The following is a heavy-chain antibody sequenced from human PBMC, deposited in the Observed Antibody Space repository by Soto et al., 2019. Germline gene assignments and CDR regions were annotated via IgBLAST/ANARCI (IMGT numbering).Heavy chain of an antibody. V-gene: IGHV3-23*01. CDR2: ISGSGGST. J-gene: IGHJ4*02. CDR3: AKGNDGYCSGGSCYLFDY. D-gene: IGHD2-15*01. CDR1: GFTFSSYA. Sequence: GGSLRLSCAASGFTFSSYAMSWVRQAPGKGLEWVSAISGSGGSTYYADSVKGRFTISRDNSKNTLYLQMNSLRAEDTAVYYCAKGNDGYCSGGSCYLFDYWGQGTLVTVSS.